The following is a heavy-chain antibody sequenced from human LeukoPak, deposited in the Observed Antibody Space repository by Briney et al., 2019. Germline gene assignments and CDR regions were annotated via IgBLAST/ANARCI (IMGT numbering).Heavy chain of an antibody. CDR3: AIGIVVIPAAMLAGWFDP. V-gene: IGHV4-59*01. CDR2: IYYSGST. J-gene: IGHJ5*02. D-gene: IGHD2-2*01. CDR1: RGSLSSYY. Sequence: PSETLSLTCIVSRGSLSSYYWSWIRQPPGKGLEWVGYIYYSGSTNYNPSLKSRVTIPVDTSNNQYSQKLSSVRVADTAVYYWAIGIVVIPAAMLAGWFDPWGQGPLVTVSS.